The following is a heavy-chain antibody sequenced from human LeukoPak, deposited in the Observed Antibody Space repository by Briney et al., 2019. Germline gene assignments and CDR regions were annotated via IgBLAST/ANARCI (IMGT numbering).Heavy chain of an antibody. CDR3: AKDRSSGWFLNWFDP. CDR1: GFTFSSYG. J-gene: IGHJ5*02. CDR2: ISYDGSNK. V-gene: IGHV3-30*18. Sequence: PGRSLRLSCAASGFTFSSYGVHWVRQAPGKGLEWVAVISYDGSNKYYADSVKDRFTISRDNSKNTLYLQMNSLRVEDTAVYYCAKDRSSGWFLNWFDPWGQGTPVTVSS. D-gene: IGHD6-19*01.